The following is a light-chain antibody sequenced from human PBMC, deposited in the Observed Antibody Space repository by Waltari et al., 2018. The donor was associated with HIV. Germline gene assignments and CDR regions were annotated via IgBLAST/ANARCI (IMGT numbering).Light chain of an antibody. CDR1: SLPIFF. CDR2: GQN. CDR3: NSRDSSGVV. J-gene: IGLJ2*01. Sequence: SSELTQDPAVSVALGQTVRTTCQRDSLPIFFASWHQHKPGQAPVLVIYGQNNRPSGIPDRFSVSNSGNTTSLTITGAQAEDEADYYCNSRDSSGVVVGGGTKLTVL. V-gene: IGLV3-19*01.